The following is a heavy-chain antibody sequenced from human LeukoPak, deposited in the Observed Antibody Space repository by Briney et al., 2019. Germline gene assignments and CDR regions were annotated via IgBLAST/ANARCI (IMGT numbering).Heavy chain of an antibody. CDR1: GGSISSYY. V-gene: IGHV4-59*01. J-gene: IGHJ3*02. Sequence: PSETLSLTCSVSGGSISSYYWTWVRQPPGRGLQWIGHIYYSGTTNYNPSLKSRVTISLDTSKSQFSLKLSSVTAAGTAIYYCARDLGIWGQGTMVTVSS. CDR3: ARDLGI. CDR2: IYYSGTT.